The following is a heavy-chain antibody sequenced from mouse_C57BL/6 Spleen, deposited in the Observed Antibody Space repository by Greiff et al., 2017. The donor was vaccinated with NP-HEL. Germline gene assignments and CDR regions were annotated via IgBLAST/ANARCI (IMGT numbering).Heavy chain of an antibody. V-gene: IGHV1-53*01. Sequence: QVQLQQPGTELVKPGASVKLSCKASGYTFTSYWMHWVKQRPGQGLEWIGNINPSNGGTNYNEKFKSKATLTVDKSSSTAYMQLSSLTSEDSAVYYCEREGTYYDYDLYAMDNWGQGTSVTVSS. D-gene: IGHD2-4*01. CDR2: INPSNGGT. CDR3: EREGTYYDYDLYAMDN. J-gene: IGHJ4*01. CDR1: GYTFTSYW.